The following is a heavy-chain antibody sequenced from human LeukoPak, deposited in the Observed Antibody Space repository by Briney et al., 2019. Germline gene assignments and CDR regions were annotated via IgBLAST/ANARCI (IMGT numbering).Heavy chain of an antibody. CDR2: ISYDGSNK. V-gene: IGHV3-30*01. CDR1: GYTFSSYA. Sequence: GSLRLSCAASGYTFSSYAMHWVRQAPGKGLEWVAVISYDGSNKYYADSVKGRFTISRGNSKNTLYLQMNSLRAEDTAVYYCAKDVYSNYGHFQYWGQGTLVTVSS. CDR3: AKDVYSNYGHFQY. J-gene: IGHJ1*01. D-gene: IGHD4-11*01.